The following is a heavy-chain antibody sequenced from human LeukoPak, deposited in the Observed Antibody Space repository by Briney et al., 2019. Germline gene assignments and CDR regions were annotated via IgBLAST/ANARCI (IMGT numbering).Heavy chain of an antibody. J-gene: IGHJ5*02. Sequence: GGSLRLSCAASGFTFSSYAMSWVRQAPGKGLEWVSSISSSSYIYYADSVKGRFTISRDNAKNSLYLQMNSLRAEDTAVYYCARETYCSGGSCYPAWGQGTLVTVSS. CDR2: ISSSSYI. CDR3: ARETYCSGGSCYPA. CDR1: GFTFSSYA. D-gene: IGHD2-15*01. V-gene: IGHV3-21*01.